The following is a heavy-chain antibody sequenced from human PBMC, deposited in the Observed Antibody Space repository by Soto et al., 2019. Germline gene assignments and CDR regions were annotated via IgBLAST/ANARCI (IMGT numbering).Heavy chain of an antibody. CDR1: GITFRDSS. V-gene: IGHV3-48*01. CDR3: ARGAPGRRDFDY. CDR2: ISSGSNTI. J-gene: IGHJ4*02. Sequence: EVQLVESGGGLVQPGGSLRLSCAASGITFRDSSMSWVRQAPGKGLEWVSFISSGSNTIYYADSVKGRFTVSRDNTKSSLYLQMNSLRAEDTAVYFCARGAPGRRDFDYWGQGTLVTVSS.